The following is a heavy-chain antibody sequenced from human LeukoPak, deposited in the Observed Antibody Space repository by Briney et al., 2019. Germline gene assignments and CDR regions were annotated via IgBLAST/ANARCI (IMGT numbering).Heavy chain of an antibody. D-gene: IGHD3-22*01. CDR3: ARRDDSSGYHKIFDY. V-gene: IGHV4-34*01. J-gene: IGHJ4*02. Sequence: SETLSLTCAVYGGSFSGYYWSWIRQPPGKGLEWIGEINHSGSTNYNPSLKSRVTISIDTSNNQFYLKLSSLTAADTAVYYCARRDDSSGYHKIFDYWGQGTLVTVSS. CDR1: GGSFSGYY. CDR2: INHSGST.